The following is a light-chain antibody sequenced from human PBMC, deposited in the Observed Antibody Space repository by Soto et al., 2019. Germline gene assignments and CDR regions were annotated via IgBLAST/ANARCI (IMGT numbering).Light chain of an antibody. CDR3: QQGYRTPFT. J-gene: IGKJ3*01. V-gene: IGKV1-39*01. Sequence: DIAMTQSPSSLSASVGDRVTITCRASESISSKLNCYQQKPGKAPALLISGASRLHSGVPSRFSGSGSGTDFTLSISGLQHEDFATYYCQQGYRTPFTFGPGTKVDIK. CDR1: ESISSK. CDR2: GAS.